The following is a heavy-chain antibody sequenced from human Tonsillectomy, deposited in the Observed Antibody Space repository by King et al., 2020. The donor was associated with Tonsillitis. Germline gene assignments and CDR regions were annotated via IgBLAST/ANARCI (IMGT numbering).Heavy chain of an antibody. CDR3: ARHIPGASGPTIDY. Sequence: QLQESGPGLVKPSETLSLTCTFSGGSISSSSYYWGWIRPPPGKGLEWIGSIYYMGSTYYNPSLKSGVTISGDTSTNQFSLKLSSVTAADTAVYYCARHIPGASGPTIDYWGQGTLVTVSS. D-gene: IGHD1-26*01. J-gene: IGHJ4*02. CDR1: GGSISSSSYY. V-gene: IGHV4-39*01. CDR2: IYYMGST.